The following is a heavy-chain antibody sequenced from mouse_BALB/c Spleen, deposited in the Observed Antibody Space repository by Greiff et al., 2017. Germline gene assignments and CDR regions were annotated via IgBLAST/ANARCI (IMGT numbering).Heavy chain of an antibody. CDR2: ISSGGST. V-gene: IGHV5-6-5*01. CDR1: GFTFSSYA. D-gene: IGHD2-3*01. CDR3: ARVYDGSLGY. J-gene: IGHJ2*01. Sequence: EVKLMESGGGLVKPGGSLKLSCASSGFTFSSYAMSWVRQTPEKRLEWVASISSGGSTYYPDSVKGRFTISRDNARNILYLQMSSLRSEDTAMYYCARVYDGSLGYGGQGTTLTVSS.